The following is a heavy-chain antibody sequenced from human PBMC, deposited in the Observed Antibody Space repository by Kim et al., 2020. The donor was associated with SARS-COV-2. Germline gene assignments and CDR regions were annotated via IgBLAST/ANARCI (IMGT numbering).Heavy chain of an antibody. CDR3: ARRRGWYGMDV. D-gene: IGHD6-19*01. Sequence: TNSIPSFKGHVTISADKSISTDYLQWSSLKASDTAMYYCARRRGWYGMDVWGQGTTVTVSS. J-gene: IGHJ6*02. CDR2: T. V-gene: IGHV5-10-1*01.